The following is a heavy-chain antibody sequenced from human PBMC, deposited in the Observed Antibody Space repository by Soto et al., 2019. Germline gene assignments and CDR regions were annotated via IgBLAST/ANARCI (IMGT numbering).Heavy chain of an antibody. V-gene: IGHV4-39*02. J-gene: IGHJ4*02. CDR1: GDSISSSSFY. CDR3: MRDSGYYYGQTIDS. D-gene: IGHD5-18*01. Sequence: SETLSLTCTVSGDSISSSSFYWGWVRQPPGKGLEWIGSIYYRGSAYYNPSLKSRVTISVDTSKKQFSLKLNSVTAADTAVYYCMRDSGYYYGQTIDSWGQGTLVTVSS. CDR2: IYYRGSA.